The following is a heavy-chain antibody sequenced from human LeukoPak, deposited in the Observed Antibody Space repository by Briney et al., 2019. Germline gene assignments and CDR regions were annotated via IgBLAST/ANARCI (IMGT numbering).Heavy chain of an antibody. J-gene: IGHJ1*01. V-gene: IGHV3-74*01. Sequence: PGGSLRLSCAASGFTFSSYWMHWVRQAPGKGLVWVSRINSDGSSPSYADSVKGRFTISRDNAKNTLYLQMNSLRAEDTAVYYCARVGPSGIAVAGTQYFHHWGQGTLVTVSS. CDR2: INSDGSSP. CDR1: GFTFSSYW. D-gene: IGHD6-19*01. CDR3: ARVGPSGIAVAGTQYFHH.